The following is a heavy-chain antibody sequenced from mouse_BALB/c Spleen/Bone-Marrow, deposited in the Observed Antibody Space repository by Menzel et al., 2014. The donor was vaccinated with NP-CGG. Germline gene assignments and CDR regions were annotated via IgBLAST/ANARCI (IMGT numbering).Heavy chain of an antibody. CDR2: IYPGSGST. CDR3: ARGAWANWDYYDY. Sequence: VKLQESGAELVKPGTSVKLSCKASGYNFTSYWINWVKLRPGQGLEWIGDIYPGSGSTNYNEKFKSKATLTVDTSSSTADMQLSSLASEDSALYYCARGAWANWDYYDYWGQGTTLTVSS. D-gene: IGHD4-1*01. CDR1: GYNFTSYW. J-gene: IGHJ2*01. V-gene: IGHV1-55*01.